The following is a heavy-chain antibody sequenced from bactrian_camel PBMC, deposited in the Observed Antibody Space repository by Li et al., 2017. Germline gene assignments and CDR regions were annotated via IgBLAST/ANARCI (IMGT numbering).Heavy chain of an antibody. CDR1: GFTFGVYA. CDR3: AADVVLCLYGLGTADRIDY. CDR2: INNSGRTT. D-gene: IGHD5*01. V-gene: IGHV3S30*01. J-gene: IGHJ4*01. Sequence: QLVESGGGLVQPGGSLRLSCAASGFTFGVYAMSWVRQAPGKGPEWVASINNSGRTTYIADMLKGRFTISRDNAKNTLYLQMNSLKPEDAAMYYCAADVVLCLYGLGTADRIDYWGQGTQVTVS.